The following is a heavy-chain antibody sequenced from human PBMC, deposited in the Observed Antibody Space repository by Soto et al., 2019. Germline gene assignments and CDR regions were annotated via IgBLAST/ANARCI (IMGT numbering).Heavy chain of an antibody. V-gene: IGHV3-11*01. CDR1: VFTFSDYY. D-gene: IGHD2-2*01. Sequence: PVGSLRLSCASSVFTFSDYYMSCIRHAPGKWLEWVSHISSGGSDKYHADSVKGRFTISRDNAKKSLYLQMNSLRAEDTAVYYCARDLGGYCSSTSCLDAFDIWGQGTMGIVSS. J-gene: IGHJ3*02. CDR3: ARDLGGYCSSTSCLDAFDI. CDR2: ISSGGSDK.